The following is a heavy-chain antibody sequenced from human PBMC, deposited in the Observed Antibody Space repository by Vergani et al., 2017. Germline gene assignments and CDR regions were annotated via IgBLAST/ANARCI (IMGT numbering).Heavy chain of an antibody. V-gene: IGHV4-34*01. J-gene: IGHJ4*02. Sequence: QVQLQQWGAGLLKPSETLSLTCAVYGGSFSGYYWNWIRQPPGKGLEWIGYIYSSGGTYYNPSLQSRLSISVDTSRNQFSLKVTSVTAADTAVYYCVRSQLGIFDHWGQGALVAVSS. CDR3: VRSQLGIFDH. D-gene: IGHD7-27*01. CDR1: GGSFSGYY. CDR2: IYSSGGT.